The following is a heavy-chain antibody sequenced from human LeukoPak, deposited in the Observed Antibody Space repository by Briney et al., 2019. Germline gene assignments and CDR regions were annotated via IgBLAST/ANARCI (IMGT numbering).Heavy chain of an antibody. CDR3: ARVGTAFDY. J-gene: IGHJ4*02. Sequence: SETLSLTCTVSGGSISSYYRSWIRQPPGKGLEWIGYIYYSGSTNYNPSLKSRVTISVDTSKNQFSLKLSSVTAADTAVYYCARVGTAFDYWGQGTLVTVSS. D-gene: IGHD7-27*01. CDR2: IYYSGST. V-gene: IGHV4-59*01. CDR1: GGSISSYY.